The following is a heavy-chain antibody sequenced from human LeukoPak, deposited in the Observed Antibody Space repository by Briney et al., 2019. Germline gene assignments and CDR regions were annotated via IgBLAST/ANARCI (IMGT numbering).Heavy chain of an antibody. Sequence: GGSLRLSCAASGFTFSTYSMNWLRLAPGKGLEWVSSISSSSSYIYYADSVKGRFTISRDNAKNSLYLQMNSLRAEDTAVYYCARSGAAAVEAAFDIWGQGTMLTVSS. CDR3: ARSGAAAVEAAFDI. V-gene: IGHV3-21*01. D-gene: IGHD6-13*01. J-gene: IGHJ3*02. CDR1: GFTFSTYS. CDR2: ISSSSSYI.